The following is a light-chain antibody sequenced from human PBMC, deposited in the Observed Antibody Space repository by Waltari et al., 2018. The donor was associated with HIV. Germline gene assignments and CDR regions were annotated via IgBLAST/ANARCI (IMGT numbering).Light chain of an antibody. Sequence: SVLTQPPSASGTPGQRVTISCSGSSSNIGSKYVYWYQQLPGTAPKLLIFRNNHRPSGVPDRFSGSKSGTSASLAISGVRSEDEADYYCAAWDDSLLFGGGTKLTVL. CDR1: SSNIGSKY. V-gene: IGLV1-47*01. CDR3: AAWDDSLL. CDR2: RNN. J-gene: IGLJ2*01.